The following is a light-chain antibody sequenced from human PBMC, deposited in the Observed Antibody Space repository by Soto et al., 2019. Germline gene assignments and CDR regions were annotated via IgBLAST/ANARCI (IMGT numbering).Light chain of an antibody. CDR3: SSYTSSSTLV. V-gene: IGLV2-14*01. J-gene: IGLJ2*01. CDR2: EVS. Sequence: QSVLTQPASVSGSPGQSITISCTGTSSVVGGYNYVSWYQQHPGKAPKLMIYEVSNRPSGVSNRFSGSKSGNTASLPISGLQAEDEADYYCSSYTSSSTLVFGGGTKLTVL. CDR1: SSVVGGYNY.